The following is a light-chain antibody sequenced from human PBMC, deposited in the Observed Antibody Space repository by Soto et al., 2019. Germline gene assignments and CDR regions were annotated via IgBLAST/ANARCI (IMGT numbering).Light chain of an antibody. CDR2: EVS. J-gene: IGLJ1*01. V-gene: IGLV2-23*02. Sequence: QSVLTQPASVSGSPIQSITISCTGTSSDVGSYNLVSWYQQHPGKAPKLMIYEVSKRPSGVSNRFSGSKSGNTASLTISGLQAEDEADYYCCSYAGRSTWVFGIGTKVTV. CDR3: CSYAGRSTWV. CDR1: SSDVGSYNL.